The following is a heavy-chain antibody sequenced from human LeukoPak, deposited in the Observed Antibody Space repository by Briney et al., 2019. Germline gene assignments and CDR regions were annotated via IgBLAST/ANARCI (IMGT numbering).Heavy chain of an antibody. CDR3: AKAAGGKTFGEIIVSTHRPNIDY. CDR1: GFTFSSHG. V-gene: IGHV3-30*02. D-gene: IGHD3-16*02. CDR2: IRYDGSNK. Sequence: GGSLRLSCAASGFTFSSHGMHWIRQAPGKGLEWVAFIRYDGSNKYYVDSVKGRFTISRDNSKNTLYLQMNNLRAEDTAVYYCAKAAGGKTFGEIIVSTHRPNIDYWGQGTLVTVSS. J-gene: IGHJ4*02.